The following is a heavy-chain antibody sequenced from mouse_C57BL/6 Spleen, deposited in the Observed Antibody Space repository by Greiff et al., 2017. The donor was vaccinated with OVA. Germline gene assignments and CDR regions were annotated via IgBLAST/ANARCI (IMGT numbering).Heavy chain of an antibody. CDR1: GYTFTDYE. Sequence: VQLQQSGAELVRPGASVTLSCTASGYTFTDYEMHWVKQTPVHGLEWIGAIDPETGGTAYNQKFESKAILTADKSSSTAYMKLRSLTSEVSAVYYCTWTDWFAYWGQGTLVTVSA. CDR2: IDPETGGT. V-gene: IGHV1-15*01. J-gene: IGHJ3*01. CDR3: TWTDWFAY.